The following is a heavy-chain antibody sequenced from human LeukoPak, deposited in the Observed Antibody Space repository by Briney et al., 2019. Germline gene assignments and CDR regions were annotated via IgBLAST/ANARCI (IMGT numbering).Heavy chain of an antibody. Sequence: SQTLSLTCTVSGGSISSYYWSWIRQPPGKGLEWIGYIYYSGSTNYNPSLKSRVTISVDTSKNQFSLKLSSVTAADTAVYYCARSNFQDSGFDYWGQGTLVTVSS. CDR1: GGSISSYY. D-gene: IGHD3-10*01. CDR3: ARSNFQDSGFDY. V-gene: IGHV4-59*01. J-gene: IGHJ4*02. CDR2: IYYSGST.